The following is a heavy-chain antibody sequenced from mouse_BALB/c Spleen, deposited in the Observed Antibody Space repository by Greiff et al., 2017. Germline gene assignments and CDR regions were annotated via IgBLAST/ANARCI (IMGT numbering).Heavy chain of an antibody. J-gene: IGHJ2*01. CDR1: GFTFSSYG. CDR3: ARQLGRGNYFDY. D-gene: IGHD4-1*01. CDR2: ISSGGSYT. Sequence: VKLMESGGDLVKPGGSLKLSCAASGFTFSSYGMSWVRQTPDKRLEWVATISSGGSYTYYPDSVKGRFTISRDNAKNTLYLQMSSLKSEDTAMYYCARQLGRGNYFDYWGQGTTLTVSS. V-gene: IGHV5-6*02.